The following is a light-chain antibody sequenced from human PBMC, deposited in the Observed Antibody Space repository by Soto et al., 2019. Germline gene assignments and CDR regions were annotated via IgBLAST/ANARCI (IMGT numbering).Light chain of an antibody. CDR3: MQGIEFPPMYT. CDR2: KIS. CDR1: QSLVHSDGNTY. V-gene: IGKV2-24*01. J-gene: IGKJ2*01. Sequence: DIVMTQTPLSAPVTLGQPASISCRSSQSLVHSDGNTYLSWLHQRPGQPPRLLINKISKRFSGVPDRISGSGAGTDFTLKISRVEAEDVGVYYCMQGIEFPPMYTFGQGTKLEIK.